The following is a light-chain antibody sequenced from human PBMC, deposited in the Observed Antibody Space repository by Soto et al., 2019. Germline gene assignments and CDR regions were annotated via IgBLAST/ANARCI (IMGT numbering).Light chain of an antibody. CDR1: QSVTNS. J-gene: IGKJ1*01. CDR2: DAS. V-gene: IGKV3-11*01. CDR3: LQDYNYPRT. Sequence: PDTLSLSPGERATLSCRASQSVTNSLAWYQQKPGQAPRLLVYDASNRATGIPTRFSGSGSGTDFTLTISSLQPEDFATYYCLQDYNYPRTFGQGTKVDIK.